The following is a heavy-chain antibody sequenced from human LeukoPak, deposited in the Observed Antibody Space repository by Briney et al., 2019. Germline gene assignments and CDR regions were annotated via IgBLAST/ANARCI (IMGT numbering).Heavy chain of an antibody. CDR3: ARDAKAYCYGSGGIYGMDV. J-gene: IGHJ6*02. D-gene: IGHD3-10*01. CDR2: IIPILGIA. Sequence: SVKVSCKASGGTFSSYAISWVRQAPGQGLEWMGRIIPILGIANYAQKFQGRVTITADKSTSTAYMELSSLRSEDTAVYYCARDAKAYCYGSGGIYGMDVWGQGTTVTVSS. CDR1: GGTFSSYA. V-gene: IGHV1-69*04.